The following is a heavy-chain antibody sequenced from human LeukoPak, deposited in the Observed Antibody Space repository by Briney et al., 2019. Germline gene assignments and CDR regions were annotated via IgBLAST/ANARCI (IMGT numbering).Heavy chain of an antibody. CDR3: ARREAGGTSCYYCFDP. D-gene: IGHD2-2*01. CDR1: GGSISSSSYY. J-gene: IGHJ5*02. Sequence: SETLSLTCTVSGGSISSSSYYWGWIRQPPGKGLEWIGSIYYSGSTYYNPSFKSRVTISVDTSKNQFSLKLSSVTAADTAVYYCARREAGGTSCYYCFDPWGQGTLVTVSS. V-gene: IGHV4-39*01. CDR2: IYYSGST.